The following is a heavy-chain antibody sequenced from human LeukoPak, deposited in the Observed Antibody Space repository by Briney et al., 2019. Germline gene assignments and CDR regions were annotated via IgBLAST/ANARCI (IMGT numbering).Heavy chain of an antibody. CDR1: GFTFSSYA. CDR2: ISGSGGST. J-gene: IGHJ4*02. CDR3: ARGAQNTQSYADYFDY. V-gene: IGHV3-23*01. Sequence: GGSLRLSCAASGFTFSSYAMSWVRQAPGKGLEWVSAISGSGGSTYYADSVKGRFTISRDNSKNTLYLQMNSLRAEDTAVYYCARGAQNTQSYADYFDYWGQGTLVTVSS. D-gene: IGHD2-15*01.